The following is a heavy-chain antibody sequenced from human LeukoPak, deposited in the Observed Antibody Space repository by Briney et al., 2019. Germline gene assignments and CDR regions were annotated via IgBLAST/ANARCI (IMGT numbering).Heavy chain of an antibody. CDR1: GGSISSSNW. J-gene: IGHJ4*02. V-gene: IGHV4-4*02. Sequence: SETLSPTCAVSGGSISSSNWWSWVRHPPGKGLQWLGEIYHSGSTNYNPSLKSRVTISVDKSKNQFSLKLSSVTAADTAVYYCARESSGHLDYWGQGTLVTVSS. CDR2: IYHSGST. D-gene: IGHD3-22*01. CDR3: ARESSGHLDY.